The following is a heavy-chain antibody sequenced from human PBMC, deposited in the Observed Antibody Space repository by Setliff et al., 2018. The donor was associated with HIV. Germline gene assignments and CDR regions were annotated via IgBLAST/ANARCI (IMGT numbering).Heavy chain of an antibody. CDR1: GGSISSYY. CDR2: IHYSGSS. V-gene: IGHV4-59*01. Sequence: SETLSLTCIVSGGSISSYYWSWIRQPPGKGLEWIGYIHYSGSSNYNPSLKSRVSISLDTSKKQVSLKLNSVTAADTAVYYCARGLSIFGVATPGFYSFMDVWGKGTTVTVSS. D-gene: IGHD3-3*01. J-gene: IGHJ6*03. CDR3: ARGLSIFGVATPGFYSFMDV.